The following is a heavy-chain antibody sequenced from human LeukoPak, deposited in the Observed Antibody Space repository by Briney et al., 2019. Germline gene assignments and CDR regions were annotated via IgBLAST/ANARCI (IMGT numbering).Heavy chain of an antibody. J-gene: IGHJ4*02. V-gene: IGHV1-69-2*01. CDR2: VDPEDGET. CDR3: ATAPTYYYDSSGYYQGLD. Sequence: ASVKVSCKASGYTFTDYYMHWVQQAPGKGLEWMGRVDPEDGETIYAEKFQGRVTITADTSTDTAYMELSSLRSEGTAVYYCATAPTYYYDSSGYYQGLDWGQGTLVTVSS. D-gene: IGHD3-22*01. CDR1: GYTFTDYY.